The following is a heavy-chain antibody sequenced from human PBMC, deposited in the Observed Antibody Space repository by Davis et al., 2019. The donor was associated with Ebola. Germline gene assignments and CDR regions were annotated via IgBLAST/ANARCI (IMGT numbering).Heavy chain of an antibody. V-gene: IGHV3-7*01. CDR1: GFTFSSYW. D-gene: IGHD6-13*01. CDR3: AKARSSWTPFDY. CDR2: IKQDGSEK. Sequence: GESLKISCAASGFTFSSYWMSWVRQAPGKGLEWVANIKQDGSEKYYVDSVKGRFTISRDNAKNSLYLQMNSLRAEDTAVYYCAKARSSWTPFDYWGQGTLVTVSS. J-gene: IGHJ4*02.